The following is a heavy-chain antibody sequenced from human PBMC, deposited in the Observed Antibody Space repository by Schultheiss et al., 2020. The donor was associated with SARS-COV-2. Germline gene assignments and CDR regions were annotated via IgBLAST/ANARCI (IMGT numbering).Heavy chain of an antibody. D-gene: IGHD1-26*01. CDR3: ARVLGPSGSYVKHAFDI. CDR2: IIPIFGTA. CDR1: GGTFSSYA. J-gene: IGHJ3*02. V-gene: IGHV1-69*05. Sequence: SVKVSCKASGGTFSSYAISWVRQAPGQGLEWMGGIIPIFGTANYAQKFQGRVTMTRDTSTSTVYMELSSLRSEDTAVYYCARVLGPSGSYVKHAFDIWGQGTMVTVSS.